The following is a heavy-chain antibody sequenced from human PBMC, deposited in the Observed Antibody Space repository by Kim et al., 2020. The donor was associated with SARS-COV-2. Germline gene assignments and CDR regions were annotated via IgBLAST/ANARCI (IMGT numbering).Heavy chain of an antibody. CDR1: GFTFNRFA. Sequence: GGSLRLSCAASGFTFNRFAMSWARQAPGKGLEWVSTISDSGARTHYADSVRGRFTISRDNSKSTLFLQMNNLRVEDTAVYYCDASDYWGQGSLVTVSS. CDR3: DASDY. J-gene: IGHJ4*02. CDR2: ISDSGART. V-gene: IGHV3-23*01.